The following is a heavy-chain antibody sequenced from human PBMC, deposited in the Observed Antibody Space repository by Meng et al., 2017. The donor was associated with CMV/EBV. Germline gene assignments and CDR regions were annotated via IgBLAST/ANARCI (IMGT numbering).Heavy chain of an antibody. Sequence: GESLKISCAASGFTFSSYWMSWVRQAPGKGLEWVANIKQDGSEKYYVDSVKGRFTISRDNAKNSLYLQMNSLRAEDTAVYYCARNLIYCSSTSCYEGGAFDIWGQGTTVTVSS. CDR2: IKQDGSEK. V-gene: IGHV3-7*01. CDR1: GFTFSSYW. CDR3: ARNLIYCSSTSCYEGGAFDI. J-gene: IGHJ3*02. D-gene: IGHD2-2*01.